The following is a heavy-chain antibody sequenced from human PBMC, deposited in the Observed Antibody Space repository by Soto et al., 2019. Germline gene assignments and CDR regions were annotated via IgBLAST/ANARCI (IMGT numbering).Heavy chain of an antibody. D-gene: IGHD3-22*01. CDR1: GGTFSSYA. Sequence: QVQLVQSGAEVKKPGSSVKVSCKASGGTFSSYAISWVRQATGQGLEWMGGIIPIFGTANYEQKFQGRVRITADESTSTAYKEVRSLRSEDTAVYYCALIVQPRYYYGMDVWGQGTTVTVSS. V-gene: IGHV1-69*12. CDR2: IIPIFGTA. J-gene: IGHJ6*02. CDR3: ALIVQPRYYYGMDV.